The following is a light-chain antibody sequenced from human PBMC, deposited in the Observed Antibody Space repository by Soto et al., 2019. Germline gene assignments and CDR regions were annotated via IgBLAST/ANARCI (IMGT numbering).Light chain of an antibody. J-gene: IGLJ2*01. Sequence: QSVLTQPASVSGSPGQWITISCTGTRSDIGAYNFVSWYQQHPGEVPKLILYDVNVRPSGVSNRFSGSKSGNTASLTISGLQAEDGADYYCTSWTTSTTMIFGGGTKVTVL. CDR3: TSWTTSTTMI. CDR1: RSDIGAYNF. CDR2: DVN. V-gene: IGLV2-14*03.